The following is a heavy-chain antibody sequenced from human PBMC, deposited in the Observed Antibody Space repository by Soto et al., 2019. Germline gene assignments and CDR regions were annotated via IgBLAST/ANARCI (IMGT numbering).Heavy chain of an antibody. CDR1: GYTFTSYG. CDR3: ARGLAVAGTIIHDAFDI. CDR2: ISAYNGNT. V-gene: IGHV1-18*01. D-gene: IGHD6-19*01. J-gene: IGHJ3*02. Sequence: QVPLVQSGAEVKKPGASVKVSCKASGYTFTSYGISWVRQAPGQGLEWMGWISAYNGNTNYAQKLQGRVTMTTDTSTSTAYMELRSLRSDDTAVYYCARGLAVAGTIIHDAFDIWGQGTMVTVSS.